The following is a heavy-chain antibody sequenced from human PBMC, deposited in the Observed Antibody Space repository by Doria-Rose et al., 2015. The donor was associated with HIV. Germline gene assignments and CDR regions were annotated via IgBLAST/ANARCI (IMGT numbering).Heavy chain of an antibody. V-gene: IGHV2-26*01. CDR2: IFSDDER. CDR1: GVSLSSPGLG. J-gene: IGHJ4*02. Sequence: QITLKESGPVQVKPTETLTLTCTVSGVSLSSPGLGVSWIRQPPGTAREWLANIFSDDERSYKTSLKSRLTISRGTSKSQVVLTMTDMDPVDTATYYCARIKSSRWYHKYYFDFWGQGTLVIVSA. CDR3: ARIKSSRWYHKYYFDF. D-gene: IGHD6-13*01.